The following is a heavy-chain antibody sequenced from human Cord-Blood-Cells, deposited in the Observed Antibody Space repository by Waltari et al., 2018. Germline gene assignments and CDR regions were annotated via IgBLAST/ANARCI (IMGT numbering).Heavy chain of an antibody. CDR2: IWYDGSNK. CDR3: ARQFSSWYDY. Sequence: QVQLVESGGGVVQPGRSLRLSCAAAGFTFSSYGMHWVRQAPGKGLEWVAVIWYDGSNKYYADSVKGRFTISRDNSKNTLYLQMNSLRAEDTAVYYCARQFSSWYDYWGQGTLVTVSS. CDR1: GFTFSSYG. V-gene: IGHV3-33*01. J-gene: IGHJ4*02. D-gene: IGHD6-13*01.